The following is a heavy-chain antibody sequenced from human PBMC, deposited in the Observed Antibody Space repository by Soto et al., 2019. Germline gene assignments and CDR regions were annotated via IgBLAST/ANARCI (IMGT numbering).Heavy chain of an antibody. Sequence: PWGSLRVACASSAFIFANYDINWVRQAPGKGLDWVAAIATHNNAYYADSVRGRFTISRDDSTNTVYLELNRLRVDDTAAYYCAKEARVRSQAGDCFDYWAQGTLVTVSS. CDR3: AKEARVRSQAGDCFDY. CDR2: IATHNNA. D-gene: IGHD2-21*01. J-gene: IGHJ4*02. V-gene: IGHV3-23*01. CDR1: AFIFANYD.